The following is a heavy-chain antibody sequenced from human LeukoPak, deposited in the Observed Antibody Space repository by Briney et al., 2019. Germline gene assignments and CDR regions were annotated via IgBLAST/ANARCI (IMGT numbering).Heavy chain of an antibody. Sequence: SDTLSLTCGVSGGSFSGYDWSWVRQSPGKGLEWIGEINDGGDTNYSPSLKSRVTISKDTSKNQFSLKVTSVTAADTAVYYCARGLGWKVATMGLFYMDAWGEGTTVTVSS. CDR3: ARGLGWKVATMGLFYMDA. CDR2: INDGGDT. V-gene: IGHV4-34*01. CDR1: GGSFSGYD. D-gene: IGHD5-24*01. J-gene: IGHJ6*03.